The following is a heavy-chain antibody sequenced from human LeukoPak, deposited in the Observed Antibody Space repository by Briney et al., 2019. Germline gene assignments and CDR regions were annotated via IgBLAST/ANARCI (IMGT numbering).Heavy chain of an antibody. CDR1: GYTLTELS. CDR3: ATSRIAAAVLAGDAFDI. V-gene: IGHV1-24*01. CDR2: FDPEDGES. Sequence: ASVKVSCKVSGYTLTELSMHWVRQAPGKGLEWMGGFDPEDGESIYAQKFQGRVTMTEDTSTDTAYMELSSLRSEDTAVYYCATSRIAAAVLAGDAFDIWGQGTVVTVSS. D-gene: IGHD6-13*01. J-gene: IGHJ3*02.